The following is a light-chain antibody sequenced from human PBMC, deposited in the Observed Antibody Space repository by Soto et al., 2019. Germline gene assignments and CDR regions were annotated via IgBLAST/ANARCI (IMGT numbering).Light chain of an antibody. CDR2: EVN. CDR1: SSDVGGFNG. V-gene: IGLV2-14*01. CDR3: SSFTSTSTYV. Sequence: QSALTQPASVSGSPGQSITISCTGTSSDVGGFNGVSWYQQKPGKAPKLMIYEVNNRPSGVSNRFSGSKSGNTASLTISGLQAEDEADYYCSSFTSTSTYVLGTGTKVTVL. J-gene: IGLJ1*01.